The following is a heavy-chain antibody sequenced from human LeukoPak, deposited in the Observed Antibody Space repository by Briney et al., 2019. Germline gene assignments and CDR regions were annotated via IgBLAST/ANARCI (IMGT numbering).Heavy chain of an antibody. Sequence: SETLSLTCTVSGGSISSYYWSWIRQPPGKGLEWIGYIYYSGSTNYNPSLKSRVTISVDTSKNQFSLKLSSVTAADTAVYYCARGGSRWELLEGSRFDPWGQGTLVTVSS. CDR3: ARGGSRWELLEGSRFDP. J-gene: IGHJ5*02. CDR1: GGSISSYY. V-gene: IGHV4-59*01. D-gene: IGHD1-26*01. CDR2: IYYSGST.